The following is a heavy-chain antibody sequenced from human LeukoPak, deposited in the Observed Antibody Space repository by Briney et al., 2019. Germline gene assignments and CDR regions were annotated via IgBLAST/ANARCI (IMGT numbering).Heavy chain of an antibody. Sequence: PSETLSLTCTISGDSISSNYWSWIRQPPGKGLEWIGYIYYSGSTNYNPSLKSRVTISADTSNNQFSLKLNSVTAADTAVYYCARVGARYSSGWYYFDYWGQGTLVTVSS. V-gene: IGHV4-59*01. CDR1: GDSISSNY. D-gene: IGHD6-19*01. CDR2: IYYSGST. J-gene: IGHJ4*02. CDR3: ARVGARYSSGWYYFDY.